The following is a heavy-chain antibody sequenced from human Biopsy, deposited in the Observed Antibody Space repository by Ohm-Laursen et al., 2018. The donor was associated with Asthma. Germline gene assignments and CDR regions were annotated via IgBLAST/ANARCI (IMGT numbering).Heavy chain of an antibody. D-gene: IGHD3-22*01. J-gene: IGHJ4*02. CDR1: GFSFSNFA. CDR2: ISKDASTQ. V-gene: IGHV3-30*07. Sequence: SLRLSCAASGFSFSNFAIHWVRQAPGKGLEWVGVISKDASTQDYADSVKGRFTISRDNAKNTLYLKMNSLRAEDTAVYYCAKARIHHFYDSSGYYQHDWGQGTLVTVSS. CDR3: AKARIHHFYDSSGYYQHD.